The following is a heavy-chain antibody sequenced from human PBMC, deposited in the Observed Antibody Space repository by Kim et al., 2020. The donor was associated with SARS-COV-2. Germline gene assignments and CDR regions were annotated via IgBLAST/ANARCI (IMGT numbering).Heavy chain of an antibody. CDR3: ARGSSVVVPTTIRYYFHY. CDR1: GFTFSSYD. Sequence: GGSLRLSWAASGFTFSSYDMHWVRQATGKGLDWVSAIGTAVDTYYPGSVKGRFTISRENAKNSLYLQMNSLRAGDTAVYYCARGSSVVVPTTIRYYFHY. D-gene: IGHD2-2*02. CDR2: IGTAVDT. V-gene: IGHV3-13*01. J-gene: IGHJ6*03.